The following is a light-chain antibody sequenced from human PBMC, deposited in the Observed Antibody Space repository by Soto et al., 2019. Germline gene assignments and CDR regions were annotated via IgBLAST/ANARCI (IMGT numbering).Light chain of an antibody. CDR3: SSHAGSINVV. CDR1: RSNIGSKT. CDR2: SNN. J-gene: IGLJ2*01. Sequence: QSVLTQPPSASGTPGQRVTISCSESRSNIGSKTVYWYQQLPGTAPKLLIYSNNQRPSGVPDRFSGSKSGTSASLAISGLQAEDEADYYCSSHAGSINVVFGGGTKLTVL. V-gene: IGLV1-44*01.